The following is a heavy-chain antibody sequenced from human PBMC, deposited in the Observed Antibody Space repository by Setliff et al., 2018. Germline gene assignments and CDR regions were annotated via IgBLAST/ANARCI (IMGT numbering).Heavy chain of an antibody. V-gene: IGHV4-59*11. D-gene: IGHD2-8*01. Sequence: NPSETLSLTCTVSGGSISDHFWSWIRQPPGKGLEWIGSIYYSGNTNYNPSLKSRVTISVDTSKNHFSLKLSSVTAADTAVYYCASGGFGVYYFDYWGQGTLVTVSS. CDR2: IYYSGNT. CDR3: ASGGFGVYYFDY. J-gene: IGHJ4*02. CDR1: GGSISDHF.